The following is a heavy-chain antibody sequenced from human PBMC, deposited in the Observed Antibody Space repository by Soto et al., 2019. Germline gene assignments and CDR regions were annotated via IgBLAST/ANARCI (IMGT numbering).Heavy chain of an antibody. D-gene: IGHD6-13*01. CDR1: GFTFSSYG. CDR2: IWYDGSNK. Sequence: QVQLVESGGGVVQPGRSLRLSCAAAGFTFSSYGMHWVRQAPGKGLEWGAVIWYDGSNKYYADSVKGRFTISRDNSKNTLYLQMNSLRAEDTAVYYCARASSRSGVDRGSYIAAAGTFDYWGQGTLVTVSS. CDR3: ARASSRSGVDRGSYIAAAGTFDY. J-gene: IGHJ4*02. V-gene: IGHV3-33*01.